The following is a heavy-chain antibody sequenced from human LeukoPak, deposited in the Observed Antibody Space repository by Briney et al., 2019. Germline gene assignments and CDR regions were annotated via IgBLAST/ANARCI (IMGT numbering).Heavy chain of an antibody. J-gene: IGHJ4*02. Sequence: LSLTCAVYGGSFSGYYWSWIRQAPGKGLEWVSYISSSGTTIYYADSVKGRFTISRDNAKNSLYLQMNSLRAEDTAVYYCARAEDYWGQGILVTVSS. CDR3: ARAEDY. V-gene: IGHV3-11*01. CDR2: ISSSGTTI. CDR1: GGSFSGYY.